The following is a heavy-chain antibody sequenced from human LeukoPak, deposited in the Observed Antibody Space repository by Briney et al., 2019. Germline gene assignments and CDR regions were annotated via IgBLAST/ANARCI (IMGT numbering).Heavy chain of an antibody. CDR1: GFTFDDYA. V-gene: IGHV3-43D*03. Sequence: GSLRLSCAASGFTFDDYAMHWVRQAPGKGLEWVSLISWDGGSTYYADSVKGRFTISRDNSKNSLYLQMNSLRAEDTALYYCAKDIESGTYTSDAFDIWGQGTMVTVSS. D-gene: IGHD3-10*01. CDR3: AKDIESGTYTSDAFDI. J-gene: IGHJ3*02. CDR2: ISWDGGST.